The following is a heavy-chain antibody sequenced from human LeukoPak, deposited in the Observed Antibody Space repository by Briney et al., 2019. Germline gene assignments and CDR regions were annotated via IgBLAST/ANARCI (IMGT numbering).Heavy chain of an antibody. CDR1: GYTFTGYY. CDR3: ARDLREPELRYFDWYFPGGFDP. Sequence: GASVKVSCKASGYTFTGYYMHGVRQAPGQGLEWMGWINPNSGGTNYAQKFQGRVTMTRHTSISAAYMELSRLRSDDTAVYYCARDLREPELRYFDWYFPGGFDPWGQGTLVTVSS. CDR2: INPNSGGT. D-gene: IGHD3-9*01. J-gene: IGHJ5*02. V-gene: IGHV1-2*02.